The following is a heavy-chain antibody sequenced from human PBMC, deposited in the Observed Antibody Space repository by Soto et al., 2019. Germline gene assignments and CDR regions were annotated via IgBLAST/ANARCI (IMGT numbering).Heavy chain of an antibody. Sequence: PGGSLRLSCAASGFTFSGYAMSWVRQAPGSCLDGLANIRYDGSGQXXVDSVKGRXNISRDNAKNAXNLQKXDMGVEDTGXYYCVRHQRTAPGVGEYCGRGTLVTVS. J-gene: IGHJ4*02. V-gene: IGHV3-7*04. D-gene: IGHD1-1*01. CDR1: GFTFSGYA. CDR2: IRYDGSGQ. CDR3: VRHQRTAPGVGEY.